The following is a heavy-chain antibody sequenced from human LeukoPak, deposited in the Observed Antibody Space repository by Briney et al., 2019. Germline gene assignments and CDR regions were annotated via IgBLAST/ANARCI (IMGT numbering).Heavy chain of an antibody. CDR2: INTDGSRI. J-gene: IGHJ5*02. Sequence: GGSLRLSCAASGFTFSNYCLHWVRQAPGKGLVWVSRINTDGSRITYADSVKGRFTISRDNAMNTVYLQMNSLRAEDTAVYYCARVLSGSWDWFDPWGQGTLATVSS. CDR1: GFTFSNYC. D-gene: IGHD3-22*01. CDR3: ARVLSGSWDWFDP. V-gene: IGHV3-74*01.